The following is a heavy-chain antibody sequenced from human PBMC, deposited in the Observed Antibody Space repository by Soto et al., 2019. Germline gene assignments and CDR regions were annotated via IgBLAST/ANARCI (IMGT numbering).Heavy chain of an antibody. D-gene: IGHD2-8*01. Sequence: SVKVSCKASGGTFSSYAISWVRQAPGQGLEWMGGIIPIFGTANYAQKFQGRVTITADESTRTAYMELSSLRSEDTAVYYCATERGYCTNGVCKASGKRAPDTFDIWGQGTMVTVSS. J-gene: IGHJ3*02. CDR1: GGTFSSYA. V-gene: IGHV1-69*13. CDR2: IIPIFGTA. CDR3: ATERGYCTNGVCKASGKRAPDTFDI.